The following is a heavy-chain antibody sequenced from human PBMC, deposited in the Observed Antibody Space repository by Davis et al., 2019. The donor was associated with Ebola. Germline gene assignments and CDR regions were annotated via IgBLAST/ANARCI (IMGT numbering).Heavy chain of an antibody. D-gene: IGHD6-13*01. J-gene: IGHJ5*02. CDR2: INGASSTT. V-gene: IGHV3-23*01. CDR3: PRGAAAGTFLVWFDP. Sequence: GGSLRLSCVASGFDFFNYAMFWVRQAPGKGLEWVSGINGASSTTRYADSVKGRFTISRDNSKNTLYLQMNSLRAEDTAVYYCPRGAAAGTFLVWFDPWGQGTLVTVSS. CDR1: GFDFFNYA.